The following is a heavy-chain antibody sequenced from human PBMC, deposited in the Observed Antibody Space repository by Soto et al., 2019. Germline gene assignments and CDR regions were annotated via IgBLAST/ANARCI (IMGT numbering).Heavy chain of an antibody. CDR1: SGSISSADYY. V-gene: IGHV4-30-4*01. D-gene: IGHD1-26*01. J-gene: IGHJ5*02. CDR3: ASGGSSNWFDP. Sequence: VQLQESGPGLVKPSQTLSLTCTVSSGSISSADYYWSWIRQPPGKGLEWIGYIYYTGSAYYNPSLKSRVTMSVDPSKNQFSLKVTSVTAADTAVYYCASGGSSNWFDPWGQGTLVTVSS. CDR2: IYYTGSA.